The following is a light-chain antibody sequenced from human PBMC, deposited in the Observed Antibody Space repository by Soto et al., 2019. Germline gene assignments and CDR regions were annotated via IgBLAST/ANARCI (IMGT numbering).Light chain of an antibody. CDR3: AVWDDGLDAWM. V-gene: IGLV1-40*01. CDR1: SSNIGAGYD. J-gene: IGLJ3*02. CDR2: GNS. Sequence: QAVVTQPPSVSGAPGQRVTISCTGSSSNIGAGYDVHWYQQLPGTAPKLLIYGNSNRPSGVPDRFSGSKSGTSASLAITGLQAEDEADYYCAVWDDGLDAWMFGGGTKVTVL.